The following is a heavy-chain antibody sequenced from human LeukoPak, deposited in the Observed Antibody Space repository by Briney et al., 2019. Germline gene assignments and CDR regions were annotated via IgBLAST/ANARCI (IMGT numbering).Heavy chain of an antibody. CDR3: ARAGGYCGRISCPYYFDY. CDR2: MNPNSGNT. V-gene: IGHV1-8*01. CDR1: GYTFTSYD. J-gene: IGHJ4*02. Sequence: ASVKVSCKASGYTFTSYDINWVRQATGHGLEWMGWMNPNSGNTGYAQKFQGRVTMTRNTSISTAYMELSSLRSEGTAVYYCARAGGYCGRISCPYYFDYWGQGALVAVSS. D-gene: IGHD2-15*01.